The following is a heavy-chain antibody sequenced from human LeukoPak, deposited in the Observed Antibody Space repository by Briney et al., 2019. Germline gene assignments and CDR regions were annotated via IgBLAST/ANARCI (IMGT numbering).Heavy chain of an antibody. CDR1: GFAFNTYA. D-gene: IGHD3-10*01. J-gene: IGHJ4*02. Sequence: GRSLRLSCAASGFAFNTYAMHWVRQAPGQGLEWVALIWYDGSHKFYSNSVRGQFTISRDNSKNAVSLQMNNLRPEDTAVYYCAREIFGSGGYPDFWGQGTLVTVSS. CDR3: AREIFGSGGYPDF. V-gene: IGHV3-33*01. CDR2: IWYDGSHK.